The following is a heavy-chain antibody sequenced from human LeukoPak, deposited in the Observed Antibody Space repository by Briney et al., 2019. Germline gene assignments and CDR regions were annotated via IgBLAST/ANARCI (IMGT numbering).Heavy chain of an antibody. J-gene: IGHJ4*02. CDR1: GGSFSGYY. CDR3: ARRRHSSGWYFDY. Sequence: SETLSLTCAVYGGSFSGYYWSWIRQPPGKGLEWIGEINHSGSTNYNPSLKSRVTISVDTSKNQFSLKLSPVTAADTAVYFCARRRHSSGWYFDYWGQGTLVTVSS. CDR2: INHSGST. D-gene: IGHD6-19*01. V-gene: IGHV4-34*01.